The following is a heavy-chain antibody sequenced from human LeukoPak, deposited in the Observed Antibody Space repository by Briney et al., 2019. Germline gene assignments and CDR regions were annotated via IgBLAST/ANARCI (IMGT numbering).Heavy chain of an antibody. CDR3: ARHLADYYDSSGAYFDY. D-gene: IGHD3-22*01. J-gene: IGHJ4*02. CDR2: IYYSGST. Sequence: SETLSLTCIVSGGSISSTTYYWGWIRQPPGKGLEWIGSIYYSGSTYYNPSLKSRVTISVDTSKNQFSLKLSSVTAADTAVYYCARHLADYYDSSGAYFDYWGQGTLVTVSS. V-gene: IGHV4-39*01. CDR1: GGSISSTTYY.